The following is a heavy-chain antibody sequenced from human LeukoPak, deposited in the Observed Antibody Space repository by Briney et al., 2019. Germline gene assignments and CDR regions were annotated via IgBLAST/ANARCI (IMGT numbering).Heavy chain of an antibody. CDR2: IKQDGSAK. V-gene: IGHV3-7*01. D-gene: IGHD2-2*01. J-gene: IGHJ4*02. Sequence: GGSLRLPCVASGFTFTNYWMSWVRQAPGKGLEWVANIKQDGSAKYYVDSVKGRFTISRDNAKNSLYLQMNSLRAEDTAVYYCARDLSPISTSTFFDYWGQGTLVTVSS. CDR1: GFTFTNYW. CDR3: ARDLSPISTSTFFDY.